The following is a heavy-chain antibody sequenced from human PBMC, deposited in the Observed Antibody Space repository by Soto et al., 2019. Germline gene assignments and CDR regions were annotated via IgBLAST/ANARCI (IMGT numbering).Heavy chain of an antibody. Sequence: DSVRGRFTISRDNSKNTLYLQMNSLGGEDTAVYYCAKESQTHTSDWGLDYWGQGTLVTVSS. J-gene: IGHJ4*02. D-gene: IGHD6-19*01. CDR3: AKESQTHTSDWGLDY. V-gene: IGHV3-30*02.